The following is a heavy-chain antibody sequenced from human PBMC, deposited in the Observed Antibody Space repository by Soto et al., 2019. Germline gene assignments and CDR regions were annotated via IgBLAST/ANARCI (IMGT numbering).Heavy chain of an antibody. D-gene: IGHD2-21*02. CDR1: GGSISSYY. J-gene: IGHJ4*02. CDR2: IYYSGST. V-gene: IGHV4-59*01. Sequence: PSETLSLTCTVSGGSISSYYWSWIRQPPGKGLEWIGYIYYSGSTNYNPSLKSRVTISADTSKNQFSLKLSSVTAADTAVYYCARTVVTADKTFDYWGQGTLVTVSS. CDR3: ARTVVTADKTFDY.